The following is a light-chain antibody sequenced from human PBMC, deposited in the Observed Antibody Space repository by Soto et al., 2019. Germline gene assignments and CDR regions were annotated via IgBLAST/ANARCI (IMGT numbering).Light chain of an antibody. CDR1: SSNIGAGYD. V-gene: IGLV1-40*01. Sequence: QSVLTQPPSVSGAPGQRVSISCTGTSSNIGAGYDVHWYQHLPGTAPKLLIFGDINRPSGVPDRVSGSKSGTSASLAITGLQDEDEADYYCQSYDSSLSISVFGGGTKLTVL. J-gene: IGLJ2*01. CDR3: QSYDSSLSISV. CDR2: GDI.